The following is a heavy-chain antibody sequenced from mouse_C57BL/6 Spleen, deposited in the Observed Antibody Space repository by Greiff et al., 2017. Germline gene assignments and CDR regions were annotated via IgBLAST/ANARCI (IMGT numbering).Heavy chain of an antibody. V-gene: IGHV1-5*01. J-gene: IGHJ1*03. CDR1: GYTFTSYW. D-gene: IGHD1-1*01. CDR3: TNPHYYGSSYGYFDV. Sequence: EVQVVESGTVLARPGASVKMSCKTSGYTFTSYWMHWVKQRPGPGLEWIGAIYPGNSDTSYNQKFKGKAKLTAVTSASTAYMELSSLTNEDSAVYYCTNPHYYGSSYGYFDVWGTGTTVTVSS. CDR2: IYPGNSDT.